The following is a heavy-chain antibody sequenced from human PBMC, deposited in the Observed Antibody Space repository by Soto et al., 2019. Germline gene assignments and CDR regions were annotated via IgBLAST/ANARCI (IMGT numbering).Heavy chain of an antibody. CDR1: GFPFISYA. CDR3: AKDPRSGWYNLGWFDS. CDR2: ISGSGGNT. D-gene: IGHD6-19*01. J-gene: IGHJ5*01. Sequence: EVQPLESGGGLAQPGGSLRLSCATSGFPFISYAMSWVRQAPGRGLEWVSTISGSGGNTYYADAVKGRFTITSDSSKNTVYLQMNSLRVEDTATYYCAKDPRSGWYNLGWFDSWGRGTLVTVSS. V-gene: IGHV3-23*01.